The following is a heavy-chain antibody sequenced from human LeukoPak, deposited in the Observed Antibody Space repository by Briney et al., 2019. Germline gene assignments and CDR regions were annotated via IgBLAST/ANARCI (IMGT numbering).Heavy chain of an antibody. V-gene: IGHV4-30-2*01. J-gene: IGHJ2*01. Sequence: PSETLSLTCAVSGGSISSGGYSWSWIRQPPGKGLEWIGYIYHSGSTYYNPSLKSRVIISVDRSKNQFSLKLSSVTAADTAVYYCARGRRFDWYFDLWGRGTLVTVSS. CDR1: GGSISSGGYS. D-gene: IGHD3-16*01. CDR3: ARGRRFDWYFDL. CDR2: IYHSGST.